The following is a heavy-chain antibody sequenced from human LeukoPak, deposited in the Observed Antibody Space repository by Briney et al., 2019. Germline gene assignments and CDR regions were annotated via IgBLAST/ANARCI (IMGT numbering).Heavy chain of an antibody. J-gene: IGHJ4*02. CDR2: FDNSGST. Sequence: PSETLSPTCTVSGGSISSSSYNWGWIRQPPGKGLEWIGSFDNSGSTYYNPSLKSRVTISVDTSKDQFSLKLSSVTAADTAVYYCARGRIARLPYFDYWGQGTLVTVSS. CDR3: ARGRIARLPYFDY. D-gene: IGHD5-18*01. CDR1: GGSISSSSYN. V-gene: IGHV4-39*07.